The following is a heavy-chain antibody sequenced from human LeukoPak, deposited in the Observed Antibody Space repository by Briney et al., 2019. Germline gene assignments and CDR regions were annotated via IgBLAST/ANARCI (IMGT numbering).Heavy chain of an antibody. Sequence: GASVKVSCKASGYTFTGYYMHWVRQAPGQGLEWMGRINPNSGGTNYAQKFQARVTMTRDTSISTAYMELSRLRSDDTAVYYCARDRWDYYDSSGPFDYWGQGTLVTVSS. CDR1: GYTFTGYY. V-gene: IGHV1-2*06. CDR3: ARDRWDYYDSSGPFDY. J-gene: IGHJ4*02. D-gene: IGHD3-22*01. CDR2: INPNSGGT.